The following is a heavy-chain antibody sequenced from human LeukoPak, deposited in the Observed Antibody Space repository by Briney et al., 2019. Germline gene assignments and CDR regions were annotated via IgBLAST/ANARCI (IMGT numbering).Heavy chain of an antibody. CDR2: ISWNSGSI. Sequence: GGSLRLSCAASGFTFDDYAMHWVRQAPGKDLEWVSGISWNSGSIGYADSVKGRFTISRDNAKNSLYLQMNSLRAEDMALYYCAKAINWGRGYYFDYWGQGTLVTVSS. CDR3: AKAINWGRGYYFDY. V-gene: IGHV3-9*03. J-gene: IGHJ4*02. D-gene: IGHD7-27*01. CDR1: GFTFDDYA.